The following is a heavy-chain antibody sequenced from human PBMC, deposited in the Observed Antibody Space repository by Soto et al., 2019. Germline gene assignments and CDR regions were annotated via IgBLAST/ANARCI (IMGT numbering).Heavy chain of an antibody. J-gene: IGHJ4*02. Sequence: PGGSLRLSCAASGFTSSKDWMSWVRQAPGKGLEWVGRIKSRAGGGSTDYAAPVKGRFTISRDDSKNTLYLQMNSLKTEDTAVYYGTLSAVGPTGALADYWGQGTLVTVSS. V-gene: IGHV3-15*01. CDR2: IKSRAGGGST. D-gene: IGHD1-26*01. CDR1: GFTSSKDW. CDR3: TLSAVGPTGALADY.